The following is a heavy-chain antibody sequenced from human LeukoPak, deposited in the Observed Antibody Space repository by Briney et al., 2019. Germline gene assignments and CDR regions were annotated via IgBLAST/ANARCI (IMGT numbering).Heavy chain of an antibody. V-gene: IGHV3-23*01. J-gene: IGHJ4*02. CDR3: AKVIGYSPPGSFDY. Sequence: GGSLRPSCAASGFTFTSYAMSWVRQSPGKGLEWVSAISGSGGSTYYADSVKGRFTISRDNSKTALYLQMNSLRAEDTAVYYCAKVIGYSPPGSFDYWGQGTLVTVSS. D-gene: IGHD5-24*01. CDR1: GFTFTSYA. CDR2: ISGSGGST.